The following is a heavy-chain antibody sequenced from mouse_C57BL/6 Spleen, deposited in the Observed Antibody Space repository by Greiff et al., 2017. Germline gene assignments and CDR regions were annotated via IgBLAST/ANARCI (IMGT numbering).Heavy chain of an antibody. CDR2: IWTGGGT. CDR3: ARKGGGYDGWWYFDV. D-gene: IGHD2-2*01. J-gene: IGHJ1*03. V-gene: IGHV2-9-1*01. Sequence: VQVVESGPGLVAPSQSLSITCTVSGFSLTSYAISWVRQPPGKGLEWLGVIWTGGGTNYNSALKSRLSISKDNSKSQVFLKMNSLHTDDTARYYCARKGGGYDGWWYFDVWGTGTTGTVSS. CDR1: GFSLTSYA.